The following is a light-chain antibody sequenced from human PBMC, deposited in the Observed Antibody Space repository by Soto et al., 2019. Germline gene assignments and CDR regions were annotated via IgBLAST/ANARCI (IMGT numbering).Light chain of an antibody. CDR3: SSYTSSSTPL. CDR1: SSDVGGYNY. Sequence: QSALTQHASVSGSPGQSITISCTGTSSDVGGYNYVSWYQQHPGKAPKLMIYEVSNRPSGVSNRFSGSKSGNTASLTISGLQAEDEADYYCSSYTSSSTPLFGGGTKVTVL. CDR2: EVS. J-gene: IGLJ2*01. V-gene: IGLV2-14*01.